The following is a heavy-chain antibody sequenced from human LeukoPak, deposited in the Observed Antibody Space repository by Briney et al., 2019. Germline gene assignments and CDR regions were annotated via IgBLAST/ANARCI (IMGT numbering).Heavy chain of an antibody. CDR2: IIPIFGTA. CDR3: GXXXXXXLRGV. V-gene: IGHV1-69*13. J-gene: IGHJ6*02. CDR1: GGTFSSYA. Sequence: GASVKVSCKASGGTFSSYAISWVRQAPGQGLEWMGGIIPIFGTANYAQKFQGRVTITADESTSTAYMELSSLRSEDTAVYYCGXXXXXXLRGVWGQGTTVTVSS.